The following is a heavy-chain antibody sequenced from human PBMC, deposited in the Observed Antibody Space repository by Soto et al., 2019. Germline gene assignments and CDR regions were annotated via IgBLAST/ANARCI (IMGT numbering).Heavy chain of an antibody. CDR1: GYTFTSYG. Sequence: EASVKVSCKAFGYTFTSYGISWVRQAPGQGLEWMGWISAYNGNTDYAQKLQGRVTMTTDTSTSTAYMELRGLRSDDTAVYYCASPVYYRMDVWGQGTTVTVSS. V-gene: IGHV1-18*04. CDR3: ASPVYYRMDV. J-gene: IGHJ6*02. CDR2: ISAYNGNT.